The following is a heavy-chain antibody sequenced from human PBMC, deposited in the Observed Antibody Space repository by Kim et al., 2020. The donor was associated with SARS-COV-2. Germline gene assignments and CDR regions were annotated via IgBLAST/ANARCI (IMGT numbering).Heavy chain of an antibody. D-gene: IGHD2-2*01. CDR1: GFTFSSYG. CDR3: AKSLDIVVVPAARTGFDY. J-gene: IGHJ4*02. V-gene: IGHV3-30*18. CDR2: ISYDGSNK. Sequence: GGSLRLSCAASGFTFSSYGMHWVRQAPGKGLEWVAVISYDGSNKYYADSVKGRFTISRDNSKNTLYLQMNSLRAEDTAVYYCAKSLDIVVVPAARTGFDYWGQGTLVTVSS.